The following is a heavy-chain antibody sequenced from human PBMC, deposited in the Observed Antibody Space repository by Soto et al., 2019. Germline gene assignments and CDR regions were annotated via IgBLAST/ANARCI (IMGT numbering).Heavy chain of an antibody. CDR3: AKGSASSRPYFFDY. CDR2: ITGSGGDT. V-gene: IGHV3-23*01. Sequence: GGSLRLSCAVSGFTFTNYFMSWVRHAPGKGLEWVSAITGSGGDTYYADSVKGRFTISRDNSKNTLYLQLNSLRVEDTAVYYCAKGSASSRPYFFDYWGQGTLVTVSS. CDR1: GFTFTNYF. J-gene: IGHJ4*02. D-gene: IGHD6-6*01.